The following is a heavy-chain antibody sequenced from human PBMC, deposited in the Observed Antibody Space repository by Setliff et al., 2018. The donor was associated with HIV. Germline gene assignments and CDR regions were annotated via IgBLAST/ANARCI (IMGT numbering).Heavy chain of an antibody. CDR2: IHTEQGHT. CDR1: GYSFTNYA. J-gene: IGHJ3*02. D-gene: IGHD5-12*01. CDR3: AVDRHAFDI. Sequence: ASVKVSCKASGYSFTNYAINWLRHAPGRGLEWMGWIHTEQGHTMYAQGFTGRFVFSLDPSVSTAYLQINSLNPDDGAVYYCAVDRHAFDIWGQGTVVTVSS. V-gene: IGHV7-4-1*02.